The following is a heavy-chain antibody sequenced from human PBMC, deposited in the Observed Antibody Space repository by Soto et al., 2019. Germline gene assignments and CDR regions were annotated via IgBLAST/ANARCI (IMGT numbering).Heavy chain of an antibody. CDR3: ARVLRRDGCSSLDY. Sequence: QVQLVQSGAEVKKPGSSVKVSCKASGGTFSSYAISWVRQAPGQGLEWMGGIIPSFGTANYAQKLQGRVTITADESTSTAYMELSSLRSEDTAGYYGARVLRRDGCSSLDYGGQGTVVTVSS. V-gene: IGHV1-69*12. D-gene: IGHD2-15*01. CDR1: GGTFSSYA. CDR2: IIPSFGTA. J-gene: IGHJ4*02.